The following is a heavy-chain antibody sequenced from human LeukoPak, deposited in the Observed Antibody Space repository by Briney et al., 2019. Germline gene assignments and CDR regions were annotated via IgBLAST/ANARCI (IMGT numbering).Heavy chain of an antibody. D-gene: IGHD3-10*01. CDR2: INHSGST. CDR3: ARGARPYTSRKLAYGSGSYPFDY. CDR1: GGSFSGYY. V-gene: IGHV4-34*01. Sequence: NSSETLSLTCAVYGGSFSGYYWSWIRQPPGKGLEWIGEINHSGSTNYNPSLKSRVTISVDTSKNQFSLKLSSVTAADTAVYYCARGARPYTSRKLAYGSGSYPFDYWGQGTLVTVSS. J-gene: IGHJ4*02.